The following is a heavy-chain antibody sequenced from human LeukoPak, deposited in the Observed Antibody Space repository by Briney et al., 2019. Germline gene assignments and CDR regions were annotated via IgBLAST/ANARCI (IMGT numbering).Heavy chain of an antibody. D-gene: IGHD1-26*01. V-gene: IGHV3-48*02. J-gene: IGHJ4*02. Sequence: GGSLRLPCAASGFTFSSYSMNWVRQAPGKGLEWVSYISSSSSTIYYADSVKGRFNISRDNAKTSLYLQMSSLRDEDTAVYYCARDGGLVGASGAFDYWGQGTLVTVSS. CDR1: GFTFSSYS. CDR3: ARDGGLVGASGAFDY. CDR2: ISSSSSTI.